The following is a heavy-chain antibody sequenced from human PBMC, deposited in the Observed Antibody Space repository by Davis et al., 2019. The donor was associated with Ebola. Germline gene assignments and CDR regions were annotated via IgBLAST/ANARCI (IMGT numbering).Heavy chain of an antibody. D-gene: IGHD5-24*01. J-gene: IGHJ4*02. CDR2: IYHSGST. CDR1: GGSISSGGYS. V-gene: IGHV4-30-2*01. Sequence: PSETLSLTCAVSGGSISSGGYSWSWIRQPPGKGLEWIGYIYHSGSTYYNPSLKSRATISVDRSKNQFSLKMNSVTAADTAVYYCARVDMATSPQFYPDYWGQGTLVTVSS. CDR3: ARVDMATSPQFYPDY.